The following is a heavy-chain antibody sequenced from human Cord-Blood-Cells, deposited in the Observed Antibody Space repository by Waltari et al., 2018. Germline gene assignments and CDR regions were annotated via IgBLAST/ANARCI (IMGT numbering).Heavy chain of an antibody. J-gene: IGHJ3*02. Sequence: QVQLQESGPGLVKPSETLSLTCTVSGYSLSSGYYWGWIRQPPGKGLEWIGSIYHSGSTYYNPSLKSRVTISVDTSKNQFSLKLSSVTAADTAVYYCARDYYGSGSDAFDIWGQGTMVTVSS. CDR2: IYHSGST. CDR1: GYSLSSGYY. V-gene: IGHV4-38-2*02. D-gene: IGHD3-10*01. CDR3: ARDYYGSGSDAFDI.